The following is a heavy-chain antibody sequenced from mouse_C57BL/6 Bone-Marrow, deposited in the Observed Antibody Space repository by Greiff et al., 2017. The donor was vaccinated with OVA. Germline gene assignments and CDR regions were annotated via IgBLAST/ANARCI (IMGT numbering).Heavy chain of an antibody. CDR3: ARAYYSNYVFYAMDY. D-gene: IGHD2-5*01. CDR2: IDPSDSYT. V-gene: IGHV1-69*01. Sequence: QVQLQQPGAELVMPGASVKLSCKASGYTFTSYWMHWVKQRPGQGLEWIGEIDPSDSYTNYNQKFKGKSTLTVDKSSSTAYMQISSLTSEDSAVYYCARAYYSNYVFYAMDYWGQGTSVTVSS. CDR1: GYTFTSYW. J-gene: IGHJ4*01.